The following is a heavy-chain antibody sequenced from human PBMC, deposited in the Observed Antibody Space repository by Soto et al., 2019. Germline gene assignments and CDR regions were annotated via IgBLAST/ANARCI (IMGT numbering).Heavy chain of an antibody. J-gene: IGHJ6*02. Sequence: PSETLSLTCAVSGGSISSGGYSWSWIRQPPGKGLEWIGYIYHSGSTNYNPSLKSRVTISVDTSKNQFSLKLGSVTAADTAVYYCARGIEGWYQGRYYYGMDVWGQGTTVTVSS. CDR1: GGSISSGGYS. D-gene: IGHD6-19*01. CDR2: IYHSGST. V-gene: IGHV4-61*08. CDR3: ARGIEGWYQGRYYYGMDV.